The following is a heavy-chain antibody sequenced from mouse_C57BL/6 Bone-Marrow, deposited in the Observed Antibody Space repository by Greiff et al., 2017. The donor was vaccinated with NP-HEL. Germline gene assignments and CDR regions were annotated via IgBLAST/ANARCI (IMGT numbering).Heavy chain of an antibody. CDR3: ARIPFYYGSSFFAY. Sequence: EVQLQQSGPVLVKPGASVKMSCKASGYTFTDYYMNWVKQSHGKSLEWIGVINPYNGGTSYNQKFKGKATLTVDKSSSTAYMELNSLTSEDSAVYYCARIPFYYGSSFFAYWGQGTLVTVSA. V-gene: IGHV1-19*01. CDR1: GYTFTDYY. J-gene: IGHJ3*01. D-gene: IGHD1-1*01. CDR2: INPYNGGT.